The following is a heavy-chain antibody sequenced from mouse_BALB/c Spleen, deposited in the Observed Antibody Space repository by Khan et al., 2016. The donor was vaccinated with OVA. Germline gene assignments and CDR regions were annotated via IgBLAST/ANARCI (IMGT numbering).Heavy chain of an antibody. CDR1: GYTFTNYG. CDR3: ARPPCFTCTLDH. CDR2: INTYTGEP. J-gene: IGHJ4*01. Sequence: QIQLVQSGPELKKPGETVKISCKASGYTFTNYGMNWVKQSPGKALKWMGWINTYTGEPTYADDFKGRFAFSLETSSSTAYLQINNLKNEDTATYFCARPPCFTCTLDHWGQGTSVTVSS. V-gene: IGHV9-3-1*01.